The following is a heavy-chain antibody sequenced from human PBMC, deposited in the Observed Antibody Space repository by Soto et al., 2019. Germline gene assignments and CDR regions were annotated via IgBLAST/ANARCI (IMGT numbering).Heavy chain of an antibody. Sequence: TLSLTCVISGDSASSNSAAWNWIRQSPSRGLEWLGRTYYRSKWYNDYAVSVKSRITINPDTSKNQFSLQLNSVTPEDTAVYYCARDLIAAAARPYNWFDPWGQGTLVTVSS. CDR3: ARDLIAAAARPYNWFDP. CDR2: TYYRSKWYN. D-gene: IGHD6-13*01. V-gene: IGHV6-1*01. J-gene: IGHJ5*02. CDR1: GDSASSNSAA.